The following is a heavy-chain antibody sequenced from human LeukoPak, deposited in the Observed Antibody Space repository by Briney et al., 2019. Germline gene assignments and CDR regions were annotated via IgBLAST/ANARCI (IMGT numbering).Heavy chain of an antibody. CDR2: MYYRGST. CDR1: GGSISSSSHY. D-gene: IGHD1-26*01. Sequence: PSETLSLTCTVSGGSISSSSHYWGWTRQPPGKGLEWIGSMYYRGSTYHNPSLKSRVTISVDTSKNQFSLKLSSVTAADTAVYYCATTTIRLGYWGQGTLVTVSS. V-gene: IGHV4-39*07. J-gene: IGHJ4*02. CDR3: ATTTIRLGY.